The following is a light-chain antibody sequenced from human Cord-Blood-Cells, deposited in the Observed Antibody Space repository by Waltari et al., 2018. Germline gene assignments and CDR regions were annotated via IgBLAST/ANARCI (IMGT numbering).Light chain of an antibody. CDR3: ETWDSNTHWV. J-gene: IGLJ3*02. V-gene: IGLV4-60*03. Sequence: QPVLTQPSSASAPLRSSVTLTCTLSSWHSSYIIAWHQQQPGKAHGYLMKLEGSGSYKKGSGVPDRCSGSSSGADRYLTIANLQSEDEADYYCETWDSNTHWVFGGGTKLTVL. CDR2: LEGSGSY. CDR1: SWHSSYI.